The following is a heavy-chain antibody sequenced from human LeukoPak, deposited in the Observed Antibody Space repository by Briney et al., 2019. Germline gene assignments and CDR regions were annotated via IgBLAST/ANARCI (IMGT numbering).Heavy chain of an antibody. Sequence: GGSQRLSCAASGFTFSNYGMHWVRQAPGKGLEWVTFIRYDGSNKFYADSVKGRFTISRDNSKNTLYLQMNSLRGEDSAVYYCATHTGYFDYWGQGTLVTVSS. J-gene: IGHJ4*02. CDR2: IRYDGSNK. CDR1: GFTFSNYG. D-gene: IGHD4-17*01. V-gene: IGHV3-30*02. CDR3: ATHTGYFDY.